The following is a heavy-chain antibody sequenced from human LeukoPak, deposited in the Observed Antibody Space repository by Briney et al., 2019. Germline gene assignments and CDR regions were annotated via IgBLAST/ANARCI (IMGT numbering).Heavy chain of an antibody. Sequence: SETLSLTCTVSGGSISSGDYYWSWIRQPPGKGLEWIGYIYYSGSIYYNPSLKSRVTISVDTSKNQFSLKLSSVTAADTAVYYCASGVGSPEVWYWGQGTLVTVSS. J-gene: IGHJ4*02. CDR2: IYYSGSI. D-gene: IGHD1-26*01. V-gene: IGHV4-30-4*02. CDR1: GGSISSGDYY. CDR3: ASGVGSPEVWY.